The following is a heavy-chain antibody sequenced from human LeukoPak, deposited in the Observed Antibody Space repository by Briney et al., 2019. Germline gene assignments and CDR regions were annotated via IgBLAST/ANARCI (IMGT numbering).Heavy chain of an antibody. CDR3: AKGSVGIHAFDI. V-gene: IGHV3-23*01. CDR2: FTDSGDNT. CDR1: GFTFSTYA. Sequence: QPGGSLRLSCAASGFTFSTYAMSWVRQAPGKGLEWVSSFTDSGDNTYYADSVKGRFNISRDNSKNTLYLQMNSLRAEDTAAYYCAKGSVGIHAFDIWGQGTMVTVSS. J-gene: IGHJ3*02. D-gene: IGHD1-26*01.